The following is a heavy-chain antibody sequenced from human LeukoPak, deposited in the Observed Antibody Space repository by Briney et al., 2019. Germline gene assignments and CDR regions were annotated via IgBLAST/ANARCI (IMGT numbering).Heavy chain of an antibody. D-gene: IGHD2-2*01. CDR2: IYYSGST. V-gene: IGHV4-39*07. CDR1: GGSISSSSYY. Sequence: SETLSLTCTVSGGSISSSSYYWGWIRQPPGKGLEWIGSIYYSGSTYYNPSLKSRVTISVDTSKNQFSLKLSSVTAADTAVYYCARESIVVVPAAGKKDADYWGQGTLVTVSS. CDR3: ARESIVVVPAAGKKDADY. J-gene: IGHJ4*02.